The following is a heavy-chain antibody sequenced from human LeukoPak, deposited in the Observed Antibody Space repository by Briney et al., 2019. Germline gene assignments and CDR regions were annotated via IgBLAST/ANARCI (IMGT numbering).Heavy chain of an antibody. CDR2: INGNGEIR. J-gene: IGHJ4*02. CDR1: GFQFSNYW. Sequence: GDSLRLSCAASGFQFSNYWMHWVRQVPGKGLFWVSRINGNGEIRTYADSVRGRFTISRDNSKNIVYLQLNSLRAEDTAIYYCISDSEGRSGGDSWGQGTLLTVSS. V-gene: IGHV3-74*03. D-gene: IGHD3-10*01. CDR3: ISDSEGRSGGDS.